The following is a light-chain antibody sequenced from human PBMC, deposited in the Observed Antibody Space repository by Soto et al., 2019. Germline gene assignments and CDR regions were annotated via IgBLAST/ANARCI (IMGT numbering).Light chain of an antibody. CDR3: CLYVGATTYV. CDR2: EGS. Sequence: QSALTQPASVSGSPGQSITISCTGTRSDVGSYNIVSWYQQYPGKAPKLIIFEGSKRHSGVSNRFSGSKSGNTASLTISGLQAEDEADYYCCLYVGATTYVFGTGTKLTVL. CDR1: RSDVGSYNI. J-gene: IGLJ1*01. V-gene: IGLV2-23*01.